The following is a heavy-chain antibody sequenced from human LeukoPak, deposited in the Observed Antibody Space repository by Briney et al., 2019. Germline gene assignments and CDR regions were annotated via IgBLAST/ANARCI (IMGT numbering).Heavy chain of an antibody. Sequence: ASVKVSCKASGYTFTSYYMHWVRQAPGQGLEWMGIINPSGGSTSYAQKFQGRVTMTRGTSTSTVYMELSSLRSEDTAVYYCAISAAAGPNWFDPWGQGTLVTVSS. CDR3: AISAAAGPNWFDP. V-gene: IGHV1-46*01. J-gene: IGHJ5*02. D-gene: IGHD6-13*01. CDR1: GYTFTSYY. CDR2: INPSGGST.